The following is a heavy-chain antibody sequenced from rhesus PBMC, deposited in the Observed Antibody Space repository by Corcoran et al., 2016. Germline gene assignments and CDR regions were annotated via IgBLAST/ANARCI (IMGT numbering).Heavy chain of an antibody. CDR3: ARENGNYYNRFDV. CDR2: IYGSGGGT. D-gene: IGHD4-35*01. V-gene: IGHV4-106*01. CDR1: GGPISEDYY. Sequence: QVQLQESGPGLVKSSETLSLTCAVSGGPISEDYYWTWIRQPPCKGLEWIGYIYGSGGGTNYNPSLKNRVTISIDTSKNQFSLKLSSVTAADTAVYYCARENGNYYNRFDVWGAGVLVTVSS. J-gene: IGHJ5-1*01.